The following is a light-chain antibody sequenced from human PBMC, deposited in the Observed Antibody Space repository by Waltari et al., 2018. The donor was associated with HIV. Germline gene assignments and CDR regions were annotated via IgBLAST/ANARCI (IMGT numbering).Light chain of an antibody. CDR2: DVS. J-gene: IGLJ3*02. CDR1: DIDIGNYNL. CDR3: LTYVSKTSTWQ. Sequence: QSALTQPASVSGNPGQSVTITCTGTDIDIGNYNLSSWFQQHPGKAPKLLIYDVSKLPSGVSSRFSGSKSGYFASLTISGLLTEDESSYYCLTYVSKTSTWQFGGGTYLTV. V-gene: IGLV2-23*02.